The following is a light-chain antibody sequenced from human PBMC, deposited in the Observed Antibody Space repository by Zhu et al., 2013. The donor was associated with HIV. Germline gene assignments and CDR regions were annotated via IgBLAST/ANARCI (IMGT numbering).Light chain of an antibody. CDR1: QSVSTY. V-gene: IGKV3-11*01. CDR3: QQRTNWPPTWT. CDR2: DAS. J-gene: IGKJ1*01. Sequence: DIVLTQSPATLSLSPGERATLSCRASQSVSTYLAWYQQRPGQPPRLLIYDASNRATGIPARFSGSGSGTDFTLTISSLEPEDFAVYYCQQRTNWPPTWTFGQGTKVEFK.